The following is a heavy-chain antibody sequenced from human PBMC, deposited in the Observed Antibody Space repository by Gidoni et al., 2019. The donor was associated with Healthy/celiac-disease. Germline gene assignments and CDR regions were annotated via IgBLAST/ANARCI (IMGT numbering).Heavy chain of an antibody. Sequence: EVQLLESGGGLVQPGGSLRLSCAASGFTFSSYAMSGVRQAPGKGLEWVSGISGSGGNTYYADSVKGRFTISRDDSKNTLYLQMTSLRAEDTAVYYCAKGRWYYDSGDAFDIWGQGTMVTVSS. CDR1: GFTFSSYA. CDR2: ISGSGGNT. J-gene: IGHJ3*02. CDR3: AKGRWYYDSGDAFDI. D-gene: IGHD3-22*01. V-gene: IGHV3-23*01.